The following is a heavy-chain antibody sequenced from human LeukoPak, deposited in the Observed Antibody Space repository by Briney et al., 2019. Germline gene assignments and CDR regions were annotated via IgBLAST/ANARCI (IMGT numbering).Heavy chain of an antibody. D-gene: IGHD3-10*01. CDR3: ARDYYYGSGSYLK. Sequence: QPGGSLRLSCAASGFTFSSYAMHWVRQAPGKGLEWVAVISYDGSNKYYADSVKGRFTISRDNSKNTLYLQMNSLRAEDTAVYYCARDYYYGSGSYLKWGQGTLVTVSS. J-gene: IGHJ4*02. CDR2: ISYDGSNK. V-gene: IGHV3-30*04. CDR1: GFTFSSYA.